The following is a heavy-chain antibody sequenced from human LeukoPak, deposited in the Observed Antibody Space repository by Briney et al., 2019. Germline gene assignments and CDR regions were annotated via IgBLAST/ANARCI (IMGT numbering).Heavy chain of an antibody. CDR1: GYTFTSYY. J-gene: IGHJ4*02. CDR3: AIVSSGWPPSLLMPFDY. D-gene: IGHD6-19*01. Sequence: ASVKVSCKASGYTFTSYYMHWVRQAPGQGLEWMGIINPIGGSTSYAQKFQGRVTITADESTSTAYMELSSLRSEDTAVYYCAIVSSGWPPSLLMPFDYWGQGTLVTVSS. V-gene: IGHV1-46*01. CDR2: INPIGGST.